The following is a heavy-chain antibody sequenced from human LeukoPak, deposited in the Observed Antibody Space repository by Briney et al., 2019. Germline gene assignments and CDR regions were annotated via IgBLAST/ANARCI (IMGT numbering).Heavy chain of an antibody. CDR3: ARGGASSGDYFDY. D-gene: IGHD6-19*01. J-gene: IGHJ4*02. Sequence: GGSLRLSCAASGFTFSDYYMSWIRQAPGKGLEWVSYISSGSTIYYADSVKGRFTISRDNAKNSLYLQMNSLRAEDTAVYYCARGGASSGDYFDYWGQGTLVTVSS. CDR2: ISSGSTI. CDR1: GFTFSDYY. V-gene: IGHV3-11*01.